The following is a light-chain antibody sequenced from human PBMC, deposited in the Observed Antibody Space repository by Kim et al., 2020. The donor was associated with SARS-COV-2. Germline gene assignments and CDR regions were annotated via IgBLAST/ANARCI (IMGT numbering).Light chain of an antibody. CDR3: SSYAGSNNFV. Sequence: GQSVTTSCTGTSSDVGGYNYVSWYQQHPGKAPKLLTYEVSKRPSGVPDRFSGSKSGNTASLTVSGLQAEDEADYYCSSYAGSNNFVFGTGTKVTVL. J-gene: IGLJ1*01. V-gene: IGLV2-8*01. CDR2: EVS. CDR1: SSDVGGYNY.